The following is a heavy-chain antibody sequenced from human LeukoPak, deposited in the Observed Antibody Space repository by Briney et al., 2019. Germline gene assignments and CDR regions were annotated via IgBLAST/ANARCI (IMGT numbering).Heavy chain of an antibody. V-gene: IGHV3-7*01. CDR3: ARDVVRGVIRVYYYGMDV. CDR1: GFTFSSNW. D-gene: IGHD3-10*01. Sequence: PGGSLRLSCAASGFTFSSNWMSWVRQAPGKGLEWVANIKQDGSEKYYVDSVKGRFTISRDNAKNSLYLQMNSLRAEDTAVYYCARDVVRGVIRVYYYGMDVWGQGTTVTVSS. CDR2: IKQDGSEK. J-gene: IGHJ6*02.